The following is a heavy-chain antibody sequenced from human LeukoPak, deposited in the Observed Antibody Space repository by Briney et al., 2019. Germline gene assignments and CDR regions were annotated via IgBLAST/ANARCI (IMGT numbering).Heavy chain of an antibody. D-gene: IGHD2-2*01. CDR2: INHSGST. V-gene: IGHV4-34*01. Sequence: SETLSLTCAVYGGSFSGYYWSWIRQPPGKGLEWIGEINHSGSTNYNPSLKSRVTISVDTSKNQFSLKLSSVTAADTAVYYCARHRYCSSTSCPPYSWFDPWGQGTLVTVSS. CDR1: GGSFSGYY. CDR3: ARHRYCSSTSCPPYSWFDP. J-gene: IGHJ5*02.